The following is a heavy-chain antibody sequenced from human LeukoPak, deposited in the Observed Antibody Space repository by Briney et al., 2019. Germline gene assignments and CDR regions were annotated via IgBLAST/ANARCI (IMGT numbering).Heavy chain of an antibody. J-gene: IGHJ4*02. D-gene: IGHD2-2*01. Sequence: PSETLSLTCSVSGGSISGHYWTWIRQHPGKGLEWIGYIYYSGSTYYNPSLKSRVTISVDTSKNQFSLKLSSVTAADTAVYYCARGVMSDRSSTSCYDYWGQGTLVTVSS. CDR2: IYYSGST. V-gene: IGHV4-31*03. CDR1: GGSISGHY. CDR3: ARGVMSDRSSTSCYDY.